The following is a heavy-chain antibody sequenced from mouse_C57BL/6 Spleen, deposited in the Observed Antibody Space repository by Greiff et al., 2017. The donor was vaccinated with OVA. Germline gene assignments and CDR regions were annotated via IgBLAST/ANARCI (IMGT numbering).Heavy chain of an antibody. D-gene: IGHD1-1*01. V-gene: IGHV3-6*01. J-gene: IGHJ3*01. CDR2: ISYDGSN. CDR1: GYSITSGYY. Sequence: ESGPGLVKPSQSLSLTCSVTGYSITSGYYWNWIRQFPGNKLEWMGYISYDGSNNYNPSLKNRISITRDTSKNQFFLKLNSVTTEDTATYYCARDLLDYYGSSPFAYWGQGTLVTVSA. CDR3: ARDLLDYYGSSPFAY.